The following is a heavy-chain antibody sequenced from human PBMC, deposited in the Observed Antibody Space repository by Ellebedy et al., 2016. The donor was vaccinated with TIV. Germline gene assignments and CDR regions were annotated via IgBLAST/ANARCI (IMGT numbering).Heavy chain of an antibody. Sequence: SETLSLTXSVSGGSISSGSDYWVWIRQPPGKGLEWIGTISNRDRTDYNPSLKSRVFILVDASKNQFFLKLTSVTAADTAVYYCATFNQYYTYLGVWGKGTTVTVSS. D-gene: IGHD1-14*01. J-gene: IGHJ6*03. CDR2: ISNRDRT. CDR1: GGSISSGSDY. CDR3: ATFNQYYTYLGV. V-gene: IGHV4-39*01.